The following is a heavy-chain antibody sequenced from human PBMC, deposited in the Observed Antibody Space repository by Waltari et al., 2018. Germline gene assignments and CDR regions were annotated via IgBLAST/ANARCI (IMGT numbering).Heavy chain of an antibody. CDR2: ISSRRGT. CDR3: ASQEKGVMDV. D-gene: IGHD3-16*01. Sequence: QVPLQASGPGLVKPSATLYLTCTVTGGSISSYSWSWLRQPAGKGLAGTGRISSRRGTNYNPALKSRVTMSGDTSKNQCSLKLSSVTAADTAVYYCASQEKGVMDVWGKGTTVTVSS. CDR1: GGSISSYS. V-gene: IGHV4-4*07. J-gene: IGHJ6*03.